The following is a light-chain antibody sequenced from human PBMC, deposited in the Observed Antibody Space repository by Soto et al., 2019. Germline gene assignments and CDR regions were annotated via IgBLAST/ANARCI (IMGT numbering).Light chain of an antibody. CDR2: SAY. J-gene: IGKJ1*01. Sequence: DIQMTQSPSSLSASVGDRVTITCRASQNIDTYLNWYLQKPGQAPKLLIYSAYSLQSGVSPRFSGDGSGTDFKLTFSSLQPEDFATYYCQQSYNFPRTFGQGTTV. CDR3: QQSYNFPRT. CDR1: QNIDTY. V-gene: IGKV1-39*01.